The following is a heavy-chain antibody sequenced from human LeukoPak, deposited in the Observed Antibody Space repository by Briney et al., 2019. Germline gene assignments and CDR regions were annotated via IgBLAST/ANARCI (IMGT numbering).Heavy chain of an antibody. D-gene: IGHD6-13*01. CDR1: GFTFSRNA. Sequence: SGGSLRLSCAASGFTFSRNAMSWVRQAPGKGLEWDSVISGSGGSAYYADSVKGRYTISRDNSKNTLYLQMNSLRAEDTAVYYCAKLRATYSSSCFDYWGQGTLVTVSS. CDR3: AKLRATYSSSCFDY. CDR2: ISGSGGSA. J-gene: IGHJ4*02. V-gene: IGHV3-23*01.